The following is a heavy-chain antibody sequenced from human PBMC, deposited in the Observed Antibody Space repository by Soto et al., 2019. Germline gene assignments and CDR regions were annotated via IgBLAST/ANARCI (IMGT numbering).Heavy chain of an antibody. J-gene: IGHJ5*02. D-gene: IGHD6-19*01. CDR2: ISAYNGNT. CDR3: ARERRHSSGWYWFDP. CDR1: GYTFTSHG. Sequence: ASVKVSCKASGYTFTSHGISWVRQAPGQGLEWMGWISAYNGNTNYAQKLQGRVTMTTDTSTSTAYMELRSLRSDDTAVYYCARERRHSSGWYWFDPWGQGTLVTVSS. V-gene: IGHV1-18*01.